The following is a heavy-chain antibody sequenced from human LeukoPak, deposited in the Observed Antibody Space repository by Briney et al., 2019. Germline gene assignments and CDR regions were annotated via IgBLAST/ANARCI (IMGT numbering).Heavy chain of an antibody. CDR1: GGTFSSYA. J-gene: IGHJ4*02. D-gene: IGHD3-22*01. V-gene: IGHV1-69*13. CDR3: ARNHYYDSSGYPAL. CDR2: IIPIFGTA. Sequence: SVKVSCKASGGTFSSYAISWVRQAPGQGLEWMGGIIPIFGTANYAQKFQGRVTITADESTSTAYMELSSLRSEDTAVYYCARNHYYDSSGYPALWGQGTLVTVSS.